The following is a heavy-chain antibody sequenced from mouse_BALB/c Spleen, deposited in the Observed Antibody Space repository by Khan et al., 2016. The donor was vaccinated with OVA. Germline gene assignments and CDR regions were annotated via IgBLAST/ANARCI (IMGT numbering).Heavy chain of an antibody. CDR2: INPSTGYT. V-gene: IGHV1-7*01. Sequence: QVQLKESGAELAKPGASVKMSCKASGYTFINYWILWVKQRPGQGLEWIGYINPSTGYTEYNQNFKDKATLTADKSSSTAYMQLSSLTSEDSAVYYCARRGLRWEFDDWGQDTTLTVSS. D-gene: IGHD1-1*01. CDR3: ARRGLRWEFDD. CDR1: GYTFINYW. J-gene: IGHJ2*01.